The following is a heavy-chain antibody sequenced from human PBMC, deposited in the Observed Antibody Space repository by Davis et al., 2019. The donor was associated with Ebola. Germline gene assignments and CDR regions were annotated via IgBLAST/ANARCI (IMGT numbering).Heavy chain of an antibody. CDR2: INPSGGST. CDR1: GYTFTNYY. V-gene: IGHV1-46*01. CDR3: AKGGSGWPSDYSYGMGV. J-gene: IGHJ6*04. D-gene: IGHD6-19*01. Sequence: ASVKVSCKASGYTFTNYYMHWVRQAPGQGLEWMGIINPSGGSTSYAQKFQGRVTMTRDTSTSTVYMELSSLSVEDTAVYYCAKGGSGWPSDYSYGMGVWGKGTTVTVSS.